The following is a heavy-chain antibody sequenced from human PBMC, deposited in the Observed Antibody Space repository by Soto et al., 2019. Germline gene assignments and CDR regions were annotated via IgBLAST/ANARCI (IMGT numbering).Heavy chain of an antibody. CDR3: ARMTRSTWALYY. J-gene: IGHJ4*02. CDR1: GFSLSTGEMC. Sequence: SGPTLVNPTQTLTLTCTFSGFSLSTGEMCVSWIRQPPGKALEWLARIDWDDDNYYSTSLKTRLTISKDTSKNQVVLTMTDMDPVDTATYYCARMTRSTWALYYWGQGTLVTVSS. D-gene: IGHD4-17*01. CDR2: IDWDDDN. V-gene: IGHV2-70*11.